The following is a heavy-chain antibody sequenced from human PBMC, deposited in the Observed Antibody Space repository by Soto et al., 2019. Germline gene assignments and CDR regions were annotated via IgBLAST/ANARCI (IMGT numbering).Heavy chain of an antibody. CDR3: ARETYYYDSSGYPNWFDP. J-gene: IGHJ5*02. D-gene: IGHD3-22*01. CDR1: GGSISSGGYY. Sequence: SETLSLTCTVSGGSISSGGYYWSRIRQHPGKGLEWIGYIYYSGITYYNPSLKSRVTISVDTSKNQFSLKLSSVTAADTAVYYCARETYYYDSSGYPNWFDPWGQGTLGTVSS. CDR2: IYYSGIT. V-gene: IGHV4-31*03.